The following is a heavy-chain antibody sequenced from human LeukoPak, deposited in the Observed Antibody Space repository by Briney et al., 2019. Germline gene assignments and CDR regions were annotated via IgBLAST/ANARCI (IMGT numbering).Heavy chain of an antibody. CDR1: GFSLSTSGMC. D-gene: IGHD3-10*01. CDR2: IDWDDDK. Sequence: SGPTLVNPTQPLTLTCTFSGFSLSTSGMCVSWIRQPPGKALEWLALIDWDDDKYYSTSLKTRLTISKDTSKNQVVLTMTNMDPVDTATYYCARGHYYGSGSYFDYWGQGTLVTVSS. V-gene: IGHV2-70*01. CDR3: ARGHYYGSGSYFDY. J-gene: IGHJ4*02.